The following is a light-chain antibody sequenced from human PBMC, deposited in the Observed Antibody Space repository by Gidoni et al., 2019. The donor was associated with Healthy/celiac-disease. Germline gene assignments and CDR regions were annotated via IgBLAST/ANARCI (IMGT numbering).Light chain of an antibody. CDR3: QQYGRSSWT. Sequence: EIVLTHSSGTLSLSPGERATLSCRASQSVSSSYLAWYQQKPGQAHRLLIYGASSRATGIPDRFSGSGSGTDFTLNISRLEAEDFAVYYCQQYGRSSWTFGQGTKVEIK. CDR2: GAS. CDR1: QSVSSSY. J-gene: IGKJ1*01. V-gene: IGKV3-20*01.